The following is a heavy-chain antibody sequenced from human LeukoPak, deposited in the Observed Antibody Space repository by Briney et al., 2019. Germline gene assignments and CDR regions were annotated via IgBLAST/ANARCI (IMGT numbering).Heavy chain of an antibody. CDR3: AGTSSGWYWDYYYYMDV. CDR2: MNPNSGNT. V-gene: IGHV1-8*01. D-gene: IGHD6-19*01. CDR1: GYTFTSYD. J-gene: IGHJ6*03. Sequence: GASVKVSCKASGYTFTSYDINWVRQATGQGLEWMGWMNPNSGNTGYAQKFQGRVTMTRNTSISTAYMELSSLRSEDTAVYYCAGTSSGWYWDYYYYMDVWGKGTTVTISS.